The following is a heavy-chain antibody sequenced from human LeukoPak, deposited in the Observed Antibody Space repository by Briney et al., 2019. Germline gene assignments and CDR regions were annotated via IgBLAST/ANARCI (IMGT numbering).Heavy chain of an antibody. CDR1: GFTFSDHY. V-gene: IGHV3-72*01. D-gene: IGHD4-11*01. J-gene: IGHJ4*02. CDR3: ARYGPSNYGYYFDY. CDR2: TRNKANSYTT. Sequence: GGSLRLSCAASGFTFSDHYMDWVRQAPGKGLEWVGRTRNKANSYTTEYAASVKGRFTISRDDSKNSLYLQMNSLKTEDTAVYYCARYGPSNYGYYFDYWGQGTLVTVSS.